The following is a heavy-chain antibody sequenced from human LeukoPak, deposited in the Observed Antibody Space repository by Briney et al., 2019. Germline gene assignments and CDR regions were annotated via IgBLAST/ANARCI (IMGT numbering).Heavy chain of an antibody. Sequence: GGSLRLSCAASGFTFSSYAMSWVRKAPGKGLEWVSAISGSGGSTYYADSVKGRFTISRDNSKNTLYLQMNSLRAEDTAVYYCAKDGRRHFLFDYWGQGTLVTVSS. CDR1: GFTFSSYA. CDR2: ISGSGGST. J-gene: IGHJ4*02. CDR3: AKDGRRHFLFDY. D-gene: IGHD3-3*02. V-gene: IGHV3-23*01.